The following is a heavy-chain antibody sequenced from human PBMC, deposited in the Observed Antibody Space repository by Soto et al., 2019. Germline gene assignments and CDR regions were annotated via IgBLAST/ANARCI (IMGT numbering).Heavy chain of an antibody. CDR3: ARGRWGPTGSYYYYGMDV. CDR1: GSTFTSYD. Sequence: ASVKVSCKASGSTFTSYDINWVRQATGQGLEWMGWMNPNSGNTGYAQKFQGRVTMTRNTSISTAYMELSSLRSEDTAVYYCARGRWGPTGSYYYYGMDVWGQGTTVTVS. D-gene: IGHD1-26*01. CDR2: MNPNSGNT. J-gene: IGHJ6*02. V-gene: IGHV1-8*01.